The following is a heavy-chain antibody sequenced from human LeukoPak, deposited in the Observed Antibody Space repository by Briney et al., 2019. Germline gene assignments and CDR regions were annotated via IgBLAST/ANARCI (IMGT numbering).Heavy chain of an antibody. Sequence: ASVKVSCKASGYTFTGYYMHWVRQAPRQGLEWMGWINPNSGGTNYAQKFQGRVTMTRDTSIGTAYVEVSRLVSDDTAMYYCARDLTSTSNWEFDYWGQGTLVTVSS. J-gene: IGHJ4*02. CDR2: INPNSGGT. CDR1: GYTFTGYY. CDR3: ARDLTSTSNWEFDY. V-gene: IGHV1-2*02. D-gene: IGHD1-26*01.